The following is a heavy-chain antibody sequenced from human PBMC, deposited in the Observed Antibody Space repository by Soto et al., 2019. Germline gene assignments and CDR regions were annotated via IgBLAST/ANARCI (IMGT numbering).Heavy chain of an antibody. CDR1: GYTFTGYY. CDR2: INPNSGGT. CDR3: ARGVVVVAATLYYYGMDV. D-gene: IGHD2-15*01. Sequence: ASVKVSCKASGYTFTGYYMHWVRQAPGQGLEWMGWINPNSGGTNYAQKFQGWVTMTRDTSISTAYMELSRLRSDDTAVYYCARGVVVVAATLYYYGMDVWGQGTTVPSP. J-gene: IGHJ6*02. V-gene: IGHV1-2*04.